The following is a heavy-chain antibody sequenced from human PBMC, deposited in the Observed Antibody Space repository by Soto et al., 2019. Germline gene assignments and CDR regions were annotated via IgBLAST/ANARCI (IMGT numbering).Heavy chain of an antibody. CDR2: TYYRSKWYY. Sequence: PSQTLSLTCAITGDSVSSNSAGWSWVRQSPSRGLEWLGRTYYRSKWYYGYAVSVRGRITINPDTSKNQYSLQLNSVTPEDTAVYFCARGEQYSGRIFDYWGQGTLVTVS. CDR3: ARGEQYSGRIFDY. J-gene: IGHJ4*01. CDR1: GDSVSSNSAG. D-gene: IGHD1-26*01. V-gene: IGHV6-1*01.